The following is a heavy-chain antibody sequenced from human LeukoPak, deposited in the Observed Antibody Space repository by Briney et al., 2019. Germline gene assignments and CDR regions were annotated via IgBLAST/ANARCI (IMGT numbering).Heavy chain of an antibody. CDR2: IYPSGDST. Sequence: GGSLRLSCAASGFTFSTYPMTWVRQGPGKGLEWVSSIYPSGDSTFYADSVKGRFTISRDNSENTLYLQMSSLRTEDTAIYYCAKDVVPDSGWDLDYWGQGTLVTVSS. V-gene: IGHV3-23*01. D-gene: IGHD6-19*01. J-gene: IGHJ4*02. CDR3: AKDVVPDSGWDLDY. CDR1: GFTFSTYP.